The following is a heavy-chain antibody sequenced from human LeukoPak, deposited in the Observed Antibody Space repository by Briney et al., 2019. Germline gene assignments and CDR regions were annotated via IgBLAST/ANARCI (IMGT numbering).Heavy chain of an antibody. CDR1: GESFSGYY. CDR3: AGRDRKMTSYYGSAKGWFDP. J-gene: IGHJ5*02. Sequence: ASETLSLTCAVYGESFSGYYWSWIRQPPGKGLEWIGEINHSGSTNYNPSLKSRVTISVDTSKNQFSLKLSSVTAADTAVYCCAGRDRKMTSYYGSAKGWFDPWGQGTLVTVSS. D-gene: IGHD3-10*01. CDR2: INHSGST. V-gene: IGHV4-34*01.